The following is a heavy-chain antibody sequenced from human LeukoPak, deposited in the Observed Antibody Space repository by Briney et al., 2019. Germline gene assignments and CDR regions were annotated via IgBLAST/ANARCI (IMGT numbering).Heavy chain of an antibody. CDR1: GFTFSSYE. CDR2: ISSSGSTI. J-gene: IGHJ4*02. V-gene: IGHV3-48*03. Sequence: GGSLRLSCAASGFTFSSYEMNWVRQAPGKGLEWVSYISSSGSTIYYADSVKGRFTISRDNAKNSLYLQMNSLRAEDTAVYYCARDRYDHYIDYWGQGTLVTVSS. D-gene: IGHD1-1*01. CDR3: ARDRYDHYIDY.